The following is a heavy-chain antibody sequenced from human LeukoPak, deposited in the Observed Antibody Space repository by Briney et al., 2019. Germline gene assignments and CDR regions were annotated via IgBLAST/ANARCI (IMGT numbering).Heavy chain of an antibody. CDR2: IYTSGST. CDR3: ARRQVRWFGESPNRYYFDY. Sequence: SETLSLTCTVSGGSISSGNYYWRWIRQPPGKGLEWIGRIYTSGSTSYNPSLKSRVIISVNTSKNQFSLKLSSVTAADTAVYYCARRQVRWFGESPNRYYFDYWGQGTLVTVSS. J-gene: IGHJ4*02. V-gene: IGHV4-61*02. D-gene: IGHD3-10*01. CDR1: GGSISSGNYY.